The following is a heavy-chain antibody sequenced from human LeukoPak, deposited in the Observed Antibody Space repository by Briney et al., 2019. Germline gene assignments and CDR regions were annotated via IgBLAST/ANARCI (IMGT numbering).Heavy chain of an antibody. Sequence: QTGGSLRLSCAASGFTFSSHWMHWVRQAPGKGLVWVSRIKPDGSSMDYADSVNVRFTISIDNANNAMYPQMNRMRAKDTAVDYCVIDGVGAAPFYYWGPGIVVTVSS. CDR2: IKPDGSSM. D-gene: IGHD1-26*01. J-gene: IGHJ4*02. CDR1: GFTFSSHW. CDR3: VIDGVGAAPFYY. V-gene: IGHV3-74*01.